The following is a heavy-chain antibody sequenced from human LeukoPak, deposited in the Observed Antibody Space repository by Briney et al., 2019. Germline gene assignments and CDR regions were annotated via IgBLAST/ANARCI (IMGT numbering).Heavy chain of an antibody. D-gene: IGHD3-22*01. CDR3: AKDGVDYYDSSGSSY. V-gene: IGHV3-23*01. Sequence: PGGSLRLSCAASGFTFSSYAMSWVRQAPGKGLEWVSAISGSGGSTYYADSVKGRFTISRDNSKNTLYPQMNSLRAEDTAVYYCAKDGVDYYDSSGSSYWGQGTLVTVSS. J-gene: IGHJ4*02. CDR2: ISGSGGST. CDR1: GFTFSSYA.